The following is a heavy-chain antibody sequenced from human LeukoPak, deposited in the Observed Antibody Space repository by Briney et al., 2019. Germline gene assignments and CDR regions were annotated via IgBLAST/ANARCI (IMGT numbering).Heavy chain of an antibody. CDR1: GFTFSRYG. V-gene: IGHV3-30*18. CDR3: AKDRWEMSTTEY. J-gene: IGHJ4*02. D-gene: IGHD5-24*01. CDR2: ISYDGSNK. Sequence: GRSLRLSCAASGFTFSRYGMHWVRQAPGKGLEWVAVISYDGSNKYYADSVKGRFIISRDNSKNTLYLQMNSLRAEDTAVYYCAKDRWEMSTTEYWGQGTLVTVSS.